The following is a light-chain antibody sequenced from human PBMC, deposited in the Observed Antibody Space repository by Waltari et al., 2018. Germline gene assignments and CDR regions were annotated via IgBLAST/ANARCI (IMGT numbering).Light chain of an antibody. J-gene: IGLJ3*02. CDR3: QTGGHGTWV. V-gene: IGLV4-69*01. CDR1: SGHSSNV. CDR2: VNSDGSH. Sequence: QLVLTQSPSASASLGASVKLTCTLSSGHSSNVIAWHQQQPEKGPRYLMKVNSDGSHSKGDKSPYRFSGSSSGAEHYLTISSLQSEDEADYYCQTGGHGTWVFGGGTKLTVL.